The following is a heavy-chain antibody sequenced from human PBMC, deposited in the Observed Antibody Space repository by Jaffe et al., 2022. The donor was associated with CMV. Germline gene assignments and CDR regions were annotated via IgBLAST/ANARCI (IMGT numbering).Heavy chain of an antibody. CDR3: ASPAFCSGGSCTLGSAY. CDR2: IDISGGTI. CDR1: GFPFSNYE. V-gene: IGHV3-48*03. Sequence: EVQLVESGGGLVGPGGSLRLSCTTSGFPFSNYEVNWVRQAPGKGLELVSYIDISGGTIYYGDSVKGRFTVSRDNTRNSLYLQMNSLRAEDTAVYYCASPAFCSGGSCTLGSAYWGRGTLVTVSS. D-gene: IGHD2-15*01. J-gene: IGHJ4*02.